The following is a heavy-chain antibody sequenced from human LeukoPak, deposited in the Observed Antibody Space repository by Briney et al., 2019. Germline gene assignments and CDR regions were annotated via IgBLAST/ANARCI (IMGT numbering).Heavy chain of an antibody. CDR2: ISGSGGST. CDR3: AVHYYDSSGYLPAFEH. J-gene: IGHJ4*02. D-gene: IGHD3-22*01. V-gene: IGHV3-23*01. Sequence: GGSLRLSCAASGFTFSSYGMSWVRQAPGKGLEWVSAISGSGGSTYYADSVKGRLTISRDNSKNTLYLQMNSLRAEDTAVYYCAVHYYDSSGYLPAFEHWGQGTLVTVSS. CDR1: GFTFSSYG.